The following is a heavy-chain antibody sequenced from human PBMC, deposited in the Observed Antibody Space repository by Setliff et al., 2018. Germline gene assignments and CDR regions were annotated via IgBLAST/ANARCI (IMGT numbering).Heavy chain of an antibody. CDR2: IYTSGST. CDR3: ARVRWELYFDY. Sequence: SETLSLTCTVSGGSISSDSDYWSWIRQSAGKGLEWIGRIYTSGSTNYNPSLKSRVTISVDTSKNQFSLKLSSVTAADTAVYYWARVRWELYFDYWGQGTLVTVS. V-gene: IGHV4-61*02. CDR1: GGSISSDSDY. J-gene: IGHJ4*02. D-gene: IGHD1-26*01.